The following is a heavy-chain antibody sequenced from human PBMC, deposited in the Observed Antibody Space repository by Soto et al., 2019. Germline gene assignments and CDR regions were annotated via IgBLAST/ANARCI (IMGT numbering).Heavy chain of an antibody. CDR2: IWYDGSNK. CDR3: ARDGPYSGSYSSI. J-gene: IGHJ3*02. D-gene: IGHD1-26*01. CDR1: GFTFSSYG. Sequence: QVQLVESGGGVVQPGRSLRLSCAASGFTFSSYGMHWVRQAPGKGLEWVAVIWYDGSNKYYADSVKGRFTISRDNSKNTLYRQMNSLRAEDTAVYYWARDGPYSGSYSSIWGQGTMVTVSS. V-gene: IGHV3-33*01.